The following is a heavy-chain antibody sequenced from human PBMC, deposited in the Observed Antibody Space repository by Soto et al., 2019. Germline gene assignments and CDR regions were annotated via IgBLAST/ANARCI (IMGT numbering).Heavy chain of an antibody. CDR1: GGSIISSSYY. J-gene: IGHJ4*02. Sequence: PSETLSLTCTVCGGSIISSSYYWGWIRQPPGKGLEWIGSIYYSGSTYYNPSLKSRVTISVDTSKNQFSLKLSSVTAADTAVYYSRPHPFPICGFGSWGSGTLL. CDR2: IYYSGST. CDR3: RPHPFPICGFGS. V-gene: IGHV4-39*01. D-gene: IGHD6-6*01.